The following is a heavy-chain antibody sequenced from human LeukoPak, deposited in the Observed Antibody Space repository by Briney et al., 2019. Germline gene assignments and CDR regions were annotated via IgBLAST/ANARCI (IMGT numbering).Heavy chain of an antibody. CDR2: ISYDGSNK. Sequence: QPGRSLRLSCAASGFTLSSYGMHWVRQAPGKGLEWVAVISYDGSNKYYADSVKGRFTISRDNSKNTLYLQMNSLRAEDTAVYYCAKLVEAVAGKDYWGQGTLVTVSS. J-gene: IGHJ4*02. V-gene: IGHV3-30*18. CDR3: AKLVEAVAGKDY. D-gene: IGHD6-19*01. CDR1: GFTLSSYG.